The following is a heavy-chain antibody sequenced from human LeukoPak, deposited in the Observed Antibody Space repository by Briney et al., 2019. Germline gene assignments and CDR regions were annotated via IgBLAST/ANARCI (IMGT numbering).Heavy chain of an antibody. CDR2: FDPEDGET. CDR3: ATSRSVGYGGYSYYYYYYGMDV. J-gene: IGHJ6*02. Sequence: ASVKVSCKVSGYTLTELSMHWVRQAPGKGLEWMGGFDPEDGETSYAQKFQGRVTMTEDTSTDTAYMELSSLRSEDTAVYYCATSRSVGYGGYSYYYYYYGMDVWGQGTTVTVSS. D-gene: IGHD5-12*01. CDR1: GYTLTELS. V-gene: IGHV1-24*01.